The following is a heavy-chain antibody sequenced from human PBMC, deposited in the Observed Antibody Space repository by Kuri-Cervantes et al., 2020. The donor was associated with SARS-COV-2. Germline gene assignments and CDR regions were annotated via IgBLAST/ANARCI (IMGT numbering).Heavy chain of an antibody. Sequence: ASLKVSCKASGYTFTSYDINWVRQATGQGLEWMGIINPSGGSTSYAQKFQGRVTMTRDTSTSTVYMELSSLRSEDTAVYYCARDLSYTAPGYYGMDVWGQGTTVTVSS. D-gene: IGHD3-16*01. V-gene: IGHV1-46*01. J-gene: IGHJ6*02. CDR2: INPSGGST. CDR3: ARDLSYTAPGYYGMDV. CDR1: GYTFTSYD.